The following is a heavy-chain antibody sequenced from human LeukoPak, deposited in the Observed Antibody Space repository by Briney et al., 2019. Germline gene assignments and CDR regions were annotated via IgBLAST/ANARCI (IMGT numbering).Heavy chain of an antibody. Sequence: PGGSLRLSCAASGFTFSIYWMTWVRQAPGKGLEWVANIKQDGSEKYYVDSVKGRFTISRDNAKNSLFLQMNSLRAEDTAVYYCATHDRVRPRDGYNRRSDYWGQGTLVTVSS. V-gene: IGHV3-7*01. D-gene: IGHD5-24*01. J-gene: IGHJ4*02. CDR1: GFTFSIYW. CDR3: ATHDRVRPRDGYNRRSDY. CDR2: IKQDGSEK.